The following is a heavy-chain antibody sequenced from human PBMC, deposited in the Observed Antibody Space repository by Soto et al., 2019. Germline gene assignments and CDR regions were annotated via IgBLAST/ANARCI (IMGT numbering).Heavy chain of an antibody. CDR1: RGTFSSYA. J-gene: IGHJ4*02. CDR3: ARRKDTAMANYFDY. D-gene: IGHD5-18*01. V-gene: IGHV1-69*13. Sequence: SVKASWKASRGTFSSYAMSWVRQAPGQGLEWMGGIIPIFGTANYAQKFQGRVTITADESTSTAYMELSSLRSEDTAVYYCARRKDTAMANYFDYWGQGTLVTVSS. CDR2: IIPIFGTA.